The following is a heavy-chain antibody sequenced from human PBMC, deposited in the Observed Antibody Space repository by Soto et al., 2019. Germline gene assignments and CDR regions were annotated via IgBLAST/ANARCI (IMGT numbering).Heavy chain of an antibody. CDR1: GGTFDNYA. Sequence: SVKVSCKASGGTFDNYAVSWLRQAPGQGLEWMGGIIPMFETVNYAQRFQGRLTIAADESTSTAYMELTSLTSADTAIYFCARGLRTGNYGMDVWGQGTTVTVS. CDR3: ARGLRTGNYGMDV. D-gene: IGHD2-15*01. J-gene: IGHJ6*02. CDR2: IIPMFETV. V-gene: IGHV1-69*13.